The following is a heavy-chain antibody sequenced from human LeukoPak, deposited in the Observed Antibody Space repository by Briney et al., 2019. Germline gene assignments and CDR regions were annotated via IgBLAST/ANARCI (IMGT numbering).Heavy chain of an antibody. J-gene: IGHJ4*02. CDR3: ARVPGDY. CDR1: GFTFSSYS. Sequence: GGSLRLSCAASGFTFSSYSMNWVRQAPGKGLEWVSSISSSSSYIYYADSLKGRFTISRDNAKNSLYLQINSLRAEDTAVYYCARVPGDYWARESWSPSPQ. V-gene: IGHV3-21*01. CDR2: ISSSSSYI.